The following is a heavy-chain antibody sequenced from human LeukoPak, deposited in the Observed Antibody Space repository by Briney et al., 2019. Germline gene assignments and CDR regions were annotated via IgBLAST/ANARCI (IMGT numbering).Heavy chain of an antibody. Sequence: NPSETLSLTCTVSGGSISSGGYYWSWIRQHPGKGLEWIGYIYYSGSTYYNPSLKSRVTISVDTSKNQFSLKLSSVTAADTAVYYCARALGDTAMVRHPFDYWGQGTLVTVSS. J-gene: IGHJ4*02. V-gene: IGHV4-31*03. CDR1: GGSISSGGYY. CDR2: IYYSGST. D-gene: IGHD5-18*01. CDR3: ARALGDTAMVRHPFDY.